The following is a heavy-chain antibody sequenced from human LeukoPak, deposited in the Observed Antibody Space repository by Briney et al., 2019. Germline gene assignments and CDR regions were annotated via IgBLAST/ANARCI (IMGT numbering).Heavy chain of an antibody. CDR1: GFTFSSYG. Sequence: GGSLRLSCAASGFTFSSYGMHWVRQAPGKGLEWVAFIRYDGSNKYYADSVKGRFTISRDNSKNTLYLQVNSLRAEDTAVYYCARGYYDSSGYNTFDYWGQGTLVTVSS. D-gene: IGHD3-22*01. CDR2: IRYDGSNK. CDR3: ARGYYDSSGYNTFDY. J-gene: IGHJ4*02. V-gene: IGHV3-30*02.